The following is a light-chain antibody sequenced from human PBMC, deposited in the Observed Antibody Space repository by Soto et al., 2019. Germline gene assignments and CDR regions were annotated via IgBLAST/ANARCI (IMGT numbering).Light chain of an antibody. Sequence: EIVMTQSPGTLSVSPGEGATLFCRASQSVRTKLAWYQQRAGQAPRLLMYGASTRATGIPDRFSGSGSGTEFTLTISSLQSEDFAVYYCQQYNSWPPITFGXGXXXX. CDR3: QQYNSWPPIT. CDR2: GAS. CDR1: QSVRTK. J-gene: IGKJ5*01. V-gene: IGKV3-15*01.